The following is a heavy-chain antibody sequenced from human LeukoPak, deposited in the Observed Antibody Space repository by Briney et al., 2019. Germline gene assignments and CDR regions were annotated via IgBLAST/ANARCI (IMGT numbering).Heavy chain of an antibody. Sequence: GGSLRLSCAASGFTFSSYSMNWVRQAPGKGLEWVSYISSSSSTIYYADSVKGRFTISRANAKNSLYLQMNSLRAEDTAVYFCARESWSRRVLANPWGQGTLVTVSS. CDR3: ARESWSRRVLANP. CDR1: GFTFSSYS. V-gene: IGHV3-48*01. CDR2: ISSSSSTI. D-gene: IGHD1-26*01. J-gene: IGHJ5*02.